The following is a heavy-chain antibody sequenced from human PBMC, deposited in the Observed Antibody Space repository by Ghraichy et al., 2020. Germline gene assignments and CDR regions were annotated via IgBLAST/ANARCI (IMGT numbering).Heavy chain of an antibody. CDR1: GFTVSSNY. D-gene: IGHD3-22*01. J-gene: IGHJ4*02. V-gene: IGHV3-53*01. CDR2: IYSGGST. Sequence: LSLTCAASGFTVSSNYMSWVRQAPGKGLEWVSVIYSGGSTYYADSVKGRFTISRDNSKNTLYLQMNSLRAEDTAVYYCASPHYYDSSGNYYFDYWGQGTLVTVSS. CDR3: ASPHYYDSSGNYYFDY.